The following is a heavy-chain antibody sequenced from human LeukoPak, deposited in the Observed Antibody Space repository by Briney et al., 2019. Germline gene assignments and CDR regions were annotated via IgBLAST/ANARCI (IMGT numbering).Heavy chain of an antibody. CDR2: INHSGST. CDR1: GYSISSGYY. D-gene: IGHD3-22*01. Sequence: SETLSLTCTVSGYSISSGYYWGWIRQPPGKGLEWIGEINHSGSTNYNPSLKSRVTISVDTSKNQFSLKLSSVTAADTAVYYCARRKGYYYDSSGYYYRGHNWFDPWGQGTLVTVSS. V-gene: IGHV4-38-2*02. J-gene: IGHJ5*02. CDR3: ARRKGYYYDSSGYYYRGHNWFDP.